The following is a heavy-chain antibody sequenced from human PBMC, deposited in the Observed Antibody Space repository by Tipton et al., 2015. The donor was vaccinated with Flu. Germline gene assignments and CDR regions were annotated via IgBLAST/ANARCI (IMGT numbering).Heavy chain of an antibody. CDR1: RSSMSGANYY. CDR3: ATDYAKTDAFDI. D-gene: IGHD4-17*01. Sequence: LRLSCTVSRSSMSGANYYWSWVRQPAGKGLEWIGRVFTTGSTNYNPSLQSRVTISVDTSKNQFSLEMTSVTAADTAVYYCATDYAKTDAFDIWGHGTMVTVSS. J-gene: IGHJ3*02. V-gene: IGHV4-61*02. CDR2: VFTTGST.